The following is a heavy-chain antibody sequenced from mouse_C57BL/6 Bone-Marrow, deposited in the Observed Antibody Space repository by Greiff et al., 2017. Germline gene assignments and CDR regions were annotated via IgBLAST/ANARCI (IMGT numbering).Heavy chain of an antibody. CDR3: ARGRDGNYVVHWYFDV. CDR2: IYPGDGDT. V-gene: IGHV1-82*01. D-gene: IGHD2-1*01. Sequence: QVQLQQSGPELVKPGASVKISCKASGYAFSSSWMNWVKQRPGKGLEWIGRIYPGDGDTNYNGKFKGKATLTADKSSSTAYMQLSSLTSEDSAVYFCARGRDGNYVVHWYFDVWGTGTTVTVSS. CDR1: GYAFSSSW. J-gene: IGHJ1*03.